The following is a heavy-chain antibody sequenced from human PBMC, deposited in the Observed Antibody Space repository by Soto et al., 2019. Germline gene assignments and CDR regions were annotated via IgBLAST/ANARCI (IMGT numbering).Heavy chain of an antibody. Sequence: PSETLSLTCTVSGGSISSYYWSWIRQPPGKGLEWIGYIYYSGSTNYNPSLKSRVTISVDTSKNQFSLKLSSVTAADTAVYYCARGFGGQWLVTRANDAFDIWGQGTMVTVSS. CDR2: IYYSGST. CDR3: ARGFGGQWLVTRANDAFDI. D-gene: IGHD6-19*01. CDR1: GGSISSYY. J-gene: IGHJ3*02. V-gene: IGHV4-59*01.